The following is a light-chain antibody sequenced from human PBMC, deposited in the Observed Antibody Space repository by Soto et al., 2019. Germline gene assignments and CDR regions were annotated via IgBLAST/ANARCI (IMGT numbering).Light chain of an antibody. Sequence: IVMTQSPATLSVSAGERATLSCRASQSVSSNLAWYQQKPGQAPRLLIYGASTRATGIPARFSVSASGTEVTITISRLQPEDGSVYYCQQSNNWTRTFGQGTKVDIK. J-gene: IGKJ1*01. V-gene: IGKV3-15*01. CDR2: GAS. CDR1: QSVSSN. CDR3: QQSNNWTRT.